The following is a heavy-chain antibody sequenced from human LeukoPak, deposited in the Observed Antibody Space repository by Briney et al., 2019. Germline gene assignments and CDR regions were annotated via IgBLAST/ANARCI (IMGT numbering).Heavy chain of an antibody. D-gene: IGHD3-3*01. V-gene: IGHV4-59*12. CDR1: GGSISSYY. Sequence: SETLSLTCTVSGGSISSYYWSWIRQPPGKGLEWIGYIYYSGSTNYNPSLKSRVTMSVDTSKNQFSLKLSSVTAADTAVYYCARDPATTYYAFWSQGTLVTVSS. CDR3: ARDPATTYYAF. J-gene: IGHJ1*01. CDR2: IYYSGST.